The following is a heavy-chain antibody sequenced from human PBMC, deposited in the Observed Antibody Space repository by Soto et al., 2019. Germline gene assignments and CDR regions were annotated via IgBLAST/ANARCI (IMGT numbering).Heavy chain of an antibody. CDR3: ARSMTTVVTLDY. D-gene: IGHD4-17*01. CDR2: IYYSGST. J-gene: IGHJ4*02. CDR1: GGSISSSRYY. V-gene: IGHV4-39*01. Sequence: SEALSLTCTVSGGSISSSRYYWGRIRQPPGKGLEWIGSIYYSGSTYYNPSLQSRVTISVDTSKNQFSLKLSSVTAADTAVYYCARSMTTVVTLDYWGQGTLVTVSS.